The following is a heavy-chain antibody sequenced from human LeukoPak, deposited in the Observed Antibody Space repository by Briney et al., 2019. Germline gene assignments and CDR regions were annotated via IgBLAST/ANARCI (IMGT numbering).Heavy chain of an antibody. D-gene: IGHD2-15*01. CDR1: GGSVNTDSYY. CDR2: IYYSGSN. Sequence: SETLSLTCTVSGGSVNTDSYYWSWIRQPPGKVLEWIGSIYYSGSNNYNPSLKSRVSISVDTSKNQFSLKLSSVTAADTAVYYCARDLAYCSGGRCYSRWFDPWGQGTLVTVSS. V-gene: IGHV4-61*01. J-gene: IGHJ5*02. CDR3: ARDLAYCSGGRCYSRWFDP.